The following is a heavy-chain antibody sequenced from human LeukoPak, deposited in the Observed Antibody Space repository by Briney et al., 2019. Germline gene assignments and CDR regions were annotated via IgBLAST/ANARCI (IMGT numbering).Heavy chain of an antibody. J-gene: IGHJ4*02. V-gene: IGHV3-23*01. CDR3: ARDHFVAASEFDY. Sequence: GGSLRLSCAASGFTFSSYAMSWVRQAPGKGLEWVSVISGSGGSTYYADSVKGRFTISRDNSKNTLFLQMNSLRAEDTAVYYCARDHFVAASEFDYWGQGTLVTVSS. D-gene: IGHD6-13*01. CDR2: ISGSGGST. CDR1: GFTFSSYA.